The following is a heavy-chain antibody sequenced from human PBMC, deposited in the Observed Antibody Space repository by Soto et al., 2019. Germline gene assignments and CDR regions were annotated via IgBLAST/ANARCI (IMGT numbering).Heavy chain of an antibody. CDR2: IWYDGSNA. D-gene: IGHD6-6*01. CDR1: GFIFSNFG. V-gene: IGHV3-33*08. J-gene: IGHJ6*02. CDR3: AGDPRTTRPPAMDG. Sequence: GGSLRLSCATSGFIFSNFGMHWVRQAPGKGLEWVAVIWYDGSNAVSADSVKGRFTISRDNSKNTLYLQMSGLRSEDTAVYYCAGDPRTTRPPAMDGWGQGTTVTVSS.